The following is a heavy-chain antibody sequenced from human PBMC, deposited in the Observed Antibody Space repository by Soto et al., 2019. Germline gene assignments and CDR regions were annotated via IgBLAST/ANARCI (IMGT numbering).Heavy chain of an antibody. CDR2: ITADGGGT. J-gene: IGHJ4*02. CDR3: AKDLRSKGQRITIFGVVITDQYYFDY. V-gene: IGHV3-23*01. CDR1: GFTFSSYI. D-gene: IGHD3-3*01. Sequence: PGGSLRLSCTASGFTFSSYIMNCVRQAPGKGLEWISTITADGGGTFYADSVKGRFTISRDNSKNTLYLQMDNLRAEDTALYYCAKDLRSKGQRITIFGVVITDQYYFDYWGQGTLVTVSS.